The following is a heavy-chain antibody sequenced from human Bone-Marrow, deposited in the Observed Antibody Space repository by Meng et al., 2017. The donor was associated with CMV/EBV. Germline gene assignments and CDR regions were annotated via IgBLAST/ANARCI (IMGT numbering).Heavy chain of an antibody. J-gene: IGHJ4*02. CDR3: ARMWELQGAFDY. D-gene: IGHD1-26*01. V-gene: IGHV4-39*01. CDR2: IYYSGST. CDR1: GGSISSSSYY. Sequence: SETLSLTCTVSGGSISSSSYYWGWIRQPPGKGLEWIGSIYYSGSTYYNPSLKSRVTISVDTSKNQFSLKLSSVTAADTAVYYCARMWELQGAFDYWGQGNRVTGSS.